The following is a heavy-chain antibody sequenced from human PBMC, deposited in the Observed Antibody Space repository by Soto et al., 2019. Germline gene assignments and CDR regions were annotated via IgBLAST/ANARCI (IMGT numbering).Heavy chain of an antibody. D-gene: IGHD6-13*01. CDR3: ARAVSGPSIAAGPDLYYFDY. CDR2: TRNKANSYTT. Sequence: EVQLVESGGGLVQPGGSLRLSCAASGFTFSDHYMDWVRQAPGKGLEWVGRTRNKANSYTTEYAASVKGRFTISRDDSKNSLYLQMNSLKTEDTAVYYCARAVSGPSIAAGPDLYYFDYWGQGTLVTVSS. J-gene: IGHJ4*02. V-gene: IGHV3-72*01. CDR1: GFTFSDHY.